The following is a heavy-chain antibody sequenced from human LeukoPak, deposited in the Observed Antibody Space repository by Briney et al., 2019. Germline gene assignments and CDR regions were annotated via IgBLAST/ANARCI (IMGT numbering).Heavy chain of an antibody. CDR1: GGTFSSSA. CDR3: ARGGGGYNWNDVPDF. D-gene: IGHD1-1*01. CDR2: IIPLFGKA. V-gene: IGHV1-69*01. Sequence: SVKVSCKTSGGTFSSSAISWVRQVPGKGLEWMGGIIPLFGKANYAQKFRGRVTITADESTSTVYMEMSSLTSDDTAVYYCARGGGGYNWNDVPDFWGQGTLVTVSS. J-gene: IGHJ4*02.